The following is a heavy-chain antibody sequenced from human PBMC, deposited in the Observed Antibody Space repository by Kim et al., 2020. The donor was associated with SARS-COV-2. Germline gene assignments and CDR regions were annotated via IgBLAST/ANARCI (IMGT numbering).Heavy chain of an antibody. D-gene: IGHD2-15*01. J-gene: IGHJ1*01. Sequence: PSLKSRVTISVDTSKNQFSLKLSSVTAADTAVYFCATDHCSAGSCYFFFQNWGQGTLVTVSS. CDR3: ATDHCSAGSCYFFFQN. V-gene: IGHV4-31*02.